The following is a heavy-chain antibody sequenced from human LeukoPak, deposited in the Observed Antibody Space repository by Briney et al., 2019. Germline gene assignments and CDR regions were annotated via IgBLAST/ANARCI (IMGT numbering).Heavy chain of an antibody. CDR3: ARALSWTTDSYYYMDV. Sequence: ASVKVSCKASGYTFTSYDINWVRQAPGQGLEWMGWMNPNSGNTGYAQKFQGRVTMTKNTSITTAYIELSSLRSEDTAVYYCARALSWTTDSYYYMDVWGKGTTVTVS. CDR2: MNPNSGNT. V-gene: IGHV1-8*01. J-gene: IGHJ6*03. CDR1: GYTFTSYD. D-gene: IGHD3/OR15-3a*01.